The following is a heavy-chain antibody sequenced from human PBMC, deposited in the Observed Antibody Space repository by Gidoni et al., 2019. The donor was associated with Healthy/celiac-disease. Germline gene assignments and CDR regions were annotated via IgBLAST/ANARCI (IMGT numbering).Heavy chain of an antibody. V-gene: IGHV3-23*01. J-gene: IGHJ4*02. CDR3: AKAGYLARYFDY. CDR2: LSGSGGST. D-gene: IGHD6-13*01. Sequence: APGKGLEWVAALSGSGGSTYYADSVKGRFTISRDNSKNTLYLQMNSLRAEDTAVYYCAKAGYLARYFDYWGQGTLVTVSS.